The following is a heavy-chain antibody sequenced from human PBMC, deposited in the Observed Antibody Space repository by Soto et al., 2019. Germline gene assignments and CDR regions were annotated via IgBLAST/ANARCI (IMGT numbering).Heavy chain of an antibody. D-gene: IGHD5-12*01. CDR3: ARLLYGDGYPDSVLDY. V-gene: IGHV5-51*01. J-gene: IGHJ4*02. Sequence: PGQSLKISGNTSGYRFTMYWIGWVRQMPVKGLGCMAIIYPVDSDTRYSPCFQGQVTISADKSISTAYLQWSSLKGSDTAMYYCARLLYGDGYPDSVLDYWGQGTLVTVSS. CDR2: IYPVDSDT. CDR1: GYRFTMYW.